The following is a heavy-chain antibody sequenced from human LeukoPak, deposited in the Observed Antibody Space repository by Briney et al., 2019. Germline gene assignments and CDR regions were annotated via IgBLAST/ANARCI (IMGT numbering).Heavy chain of an antibody. CDR3: AKDIRTIAVAGPFDC. CDR2: ISWNNVNI. Sequence: GRSLRLSCEASGFTFGDYAMHWVRQAPGKGLEWVPGISWNNVNIGYADAVKGRFTISRDNAKNSLYLQMNNLRAEDTALYYCAKDIRTIAVAGPFDCWGQGTLVTVSA. CDR1: GFTFGDYA. J-gene: IGHJ4*02. V-gene: IGHV3-9*01. D-gene: IGHD6-19*01.